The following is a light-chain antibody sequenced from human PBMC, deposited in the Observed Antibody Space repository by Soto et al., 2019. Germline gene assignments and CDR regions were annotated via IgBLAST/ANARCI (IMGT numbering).Light chain of an antibody. V-gene: IGLV2-14*01. CDR2: DVT. CDR3: SSYTTSNTRQVV. J-gene: IGLJ1*01. Sequence: ALTQPASVSGSPGQSITISCTGTSSDVGGYNYVSWYQQHPGKAPRFVIYDVTNRPSGVSNRFSGSKSGNTASLTISGLQAEDEADYYCSSYTTSNTRQVVFGTGTKVTVL. CDR1: SSDVGGYNY.